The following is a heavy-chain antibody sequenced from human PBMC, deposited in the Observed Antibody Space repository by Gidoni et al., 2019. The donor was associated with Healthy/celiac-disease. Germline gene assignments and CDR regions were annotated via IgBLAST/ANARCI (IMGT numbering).Heavy chain of an antibody. CDR3: TTDRYCSSTSCSGGDY. V-gene: IGHV3-15*01. CDR2: IKSKTDVGTT. J-gene: IGHJ4*02. Sequence: EVQLVESGGGLVKPGGSLRLSCSASGFTFSNAWMSWVRQAPGKGLGWVGRIKSKTDVGTTDYAAPVKGRFTISRDDSKNTLYLQMNSLKTEDTAVYYCTTDRYCSSTSCSGGDYWGQGTLVTVSS. CDR1: GFTFSNAW. D-gene: IGHD2-2*01.